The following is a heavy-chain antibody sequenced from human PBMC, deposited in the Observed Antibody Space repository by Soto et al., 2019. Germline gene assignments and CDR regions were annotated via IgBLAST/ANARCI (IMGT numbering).Heavy chain of an antibody. V-gene: IGHV3-23*01. CDR3: AKDWDFDWFDY. Sequence: GGSLSLSCAASGFTFSSYAMSWVRQAPGKGLEWVSAISVSGRSTYYADSVKGRFTISTDTSTNTLYLQMNSLIAEDTAVYYCAKDWDFDWFDYWGQGTLVTVSS. D-gene: IGHD3-9*01. CDR2: ISVSGRST. CDR1: GFTFSSYA. J-gene: IGHJ4*02.